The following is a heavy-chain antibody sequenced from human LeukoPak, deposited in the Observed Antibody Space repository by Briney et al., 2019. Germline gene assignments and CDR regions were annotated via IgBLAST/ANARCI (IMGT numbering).Heavy chain of an antibody. CDR3: ARSLDTAMVHFDY. CDR2: ISSSSSYI. V-gene: IGHV3-21*01. CDR1: GFTFDTYG. J-gene: IGHJ4*02. D-gene: IGHD5-18*01. Sequence: GGTLRLSCAASGFTFDTYGMSWVRQAPGKGLEWVSSISSSSSYIYYADSVKGRFTTSRDNAKNSLYLQMNSLRAEDTAVYYCARSLDTAMVHFDYWGQGTLVTVSS.